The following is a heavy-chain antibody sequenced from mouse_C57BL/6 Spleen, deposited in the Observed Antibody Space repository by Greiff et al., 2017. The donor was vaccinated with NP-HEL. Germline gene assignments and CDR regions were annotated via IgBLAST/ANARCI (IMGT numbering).Heavy chain of an antibody. D-gene: IGHD3-1*01. Sequence: VQLQQSGAELARPGASVKLSCKASGYTFTSYGISWVKQRTGQGLEWIGEIYPRSGNTYHNEKFKGKATLTADKSSSTAYMELRSLTSEDSAVYFCARRGLFAYWGQGTLVTVSA. CDR1: GYTFTSYG. V-gene: IGHV1-81*01. J-gene: IGHJ3*01. CDR2: IYPRSGNT. CDR3: ARRGLFAY.